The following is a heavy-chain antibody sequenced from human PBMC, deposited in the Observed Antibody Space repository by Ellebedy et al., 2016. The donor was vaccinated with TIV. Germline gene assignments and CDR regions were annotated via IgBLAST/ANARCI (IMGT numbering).Heavy chain of an antibody. V-gene: IGHV4-59*01. J-gene: IGHJ6*02. CDR1: GVSISSYY. CDR3: ARGPGSAARPGYYYGMDV. Sequence: MPGGSLRLSCTVSGVSISSYYWSWIRQPPGKGLEWIGYIYYSGSTNYNPSLKSRVTISVDTAKNQFYLKLSSVPSADTAVYYCARGPGSAARPGYYYGMDVWGQGTTVTVSS. CDR2: IYYSGST. D-gene: IGHD6-6*01.